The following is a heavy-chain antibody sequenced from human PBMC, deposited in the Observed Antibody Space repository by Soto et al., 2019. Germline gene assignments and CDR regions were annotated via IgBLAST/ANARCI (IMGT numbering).Heavy chain of an antibody. V-gene: IGHV3-30-3*01. CDR3: ARDDHDSGYYDYYGMDV. CDR1: GFAFSSYA. CDR2: ISYDGSNK. D-gene: IGHD2-21*02. Sequence: QVQLVESGGGVVQPGRSLRLSCAASGFAFSSYAMHWVRQAPGKGLEWVAVISYDGSNKYYADSVKGRFTISRDNSKNTLYLQMNSLRAEDTAVYYCARDDHDSGYYDYYGMDVWGQGTTVTVSS. J-gene: IGHJ6*02.